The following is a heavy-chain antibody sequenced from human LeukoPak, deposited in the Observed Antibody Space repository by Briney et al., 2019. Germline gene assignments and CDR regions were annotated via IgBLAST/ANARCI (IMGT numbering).Heavy chain of an antibody. J-gene: IGHJ3*02. CDR3: ATPTMEGDSVAFDI. D-gene: IGHD2-21*02. CDR1: GFTFSNYA. V-gene: IGHV3-23*01. CDR2: ISGSGGNT. Sequence: GGSLRLSCAASGFTFSNYAMSWVRQAPGKGLEWVSAISGSGGNTYYADSVKGRFTISRDNSKNTLYVQMSSLRSEDTAVYYCATPTMEGDSVAFDIWGQGTMVTVSS.